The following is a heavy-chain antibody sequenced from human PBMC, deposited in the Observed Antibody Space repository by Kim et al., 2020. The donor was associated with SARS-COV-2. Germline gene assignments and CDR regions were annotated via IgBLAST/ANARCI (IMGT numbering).Heavy chain of an antibody. J-gene: IGHJ5*02. CDR3: AKYFGAYPWFDP. Sequence: FYADSVKGRFTISRDNSKNTLYLRMNSLRPEDTAVYYCAKYFGAYPWFDPWGQGTLVTVSS. D-gene: IGHD3-16*01. V-gene: IGHV3-23*01.